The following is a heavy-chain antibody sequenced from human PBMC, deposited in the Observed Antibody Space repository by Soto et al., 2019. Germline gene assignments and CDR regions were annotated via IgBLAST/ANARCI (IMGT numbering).Heavy chain of an antibody. D-gene: IGHD3-10*01. V-gene: IGHV4-34*01. CDR1: GGSFSGYY. J-gene: IGHJ4*02. CDR3: ARARIRSYYGSGSYYNPNFDY. CDR2: INHSGST. Sequence: ETLSLTCAVYGGSFSGYYWSWIRQPPGKGLEWIGEINHSGSTNYNPSLKSRVTISVDTSKNQFSLKLSSVTAADTAVYYCARARIRSYYGSGSYYNPNFDYWGQGTLVTVSS.